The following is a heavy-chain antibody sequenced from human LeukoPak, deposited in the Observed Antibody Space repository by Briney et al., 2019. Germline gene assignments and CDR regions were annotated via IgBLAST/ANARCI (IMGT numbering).Heavy chain of an antibody. CDR2: MWSDGSNE. CDR1: GFTFSSFG. CDR3: ARGFGGGPGCYILDY. Sequence: PGGSLRLSCAASGFTFSSFGMHWVRQAPGKGLEWVAIMWSDGSNEVYIESVKGRFTISRDNSKNTLYLHMNSLRGEDTAMYFCARGFGGGPGCYILDYWGQGTLVTVSS. D-gene: IGHD2-15*01. V-gene: IGHV3-33*01. J-gene: IGHJ4*02.